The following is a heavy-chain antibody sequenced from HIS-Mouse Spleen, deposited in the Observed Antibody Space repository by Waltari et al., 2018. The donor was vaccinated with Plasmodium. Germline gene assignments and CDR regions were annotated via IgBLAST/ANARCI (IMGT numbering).Heavy chain of an antibody. CDR1: GFTFSSYA. D-gene: IGHD1-1*01. Sequence: EVQLLESGGGLVQPGGSLRLSCAAYGFTFSSYAMSWVRQGPGKGLEWVSAISGSGGSTYYADSVKGRFTISRDNSKNTLYLQMNSLRAEDTAVYYCAILVQLEPPFDYWGQGTLVTVSS. J-gene: IGHJ4*02. CDR3: AILVQLEPPFDY. V-gene: IGHV3-23*01. CDR2: ISGSGGST.